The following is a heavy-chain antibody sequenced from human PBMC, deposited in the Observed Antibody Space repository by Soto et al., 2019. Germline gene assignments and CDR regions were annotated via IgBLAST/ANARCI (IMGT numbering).Heavy chain of an antibody. CDR1: GFTLSANY. D-gene: IGHD2-2*01. Sequence: EVQLVESGGGLIQPGGSLRLSCAASGFTLSANYMSWVRQAPGKGLEWVSVIYSDDSTYYADSVKGRFTISRDNSKNTLFLQMNSLRAEDTAVYXCARSYSTSLNWFDPWGQGTLVSVSS. CDR2: IYSDDST. V-gene: IGHV3-53*01. J-gene: IGHJ5*02. CDR3: ARSYSTSLNWFDP.